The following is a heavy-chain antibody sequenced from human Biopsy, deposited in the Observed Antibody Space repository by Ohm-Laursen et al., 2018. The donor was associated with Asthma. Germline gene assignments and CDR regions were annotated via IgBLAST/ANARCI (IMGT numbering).Heavy chain of an antibody. Sequence: SLRLSCSASGFTFDNYTMHWVRQAPGKGLEWVTIISYDGRNTYYADSVEGRFTISKDNSKNTLFLQMSSLRPEDTAVYYCARGGLHYYEYYGMDVWGQGTTVTVSS. CDR2: ISYDGRNT. CDR1: GFTFDNYT. D-gene: IGHD2-21*02. J-gene: IGHJ6*02. V-gene: IGHV3-30*04. CDR3: ARGGLHYYEYYGMDV.